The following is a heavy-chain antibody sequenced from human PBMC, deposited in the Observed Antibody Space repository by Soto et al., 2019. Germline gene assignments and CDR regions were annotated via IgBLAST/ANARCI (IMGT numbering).Heavy chain of an antibody. V-gene: IGHV3-33*01. CDR2: IWYDGSNK. D-gene: IGHD6-6*01. J-gene: IGHJ6*02. CDR1: GFTFSSYG. CDR3: ARDRVAARRPHYYYYYGMDV. Sequence: GGSLRLSCAASGFTFSSYGMHWVRQAPGKGLEWVAVIWYDGSNKYYADSVKGRFTISRDNSKNTLYLQMNSLRAEDTAVYYCARDRVAARRPHYYYYYGMDVWGQGTTVTVSS.